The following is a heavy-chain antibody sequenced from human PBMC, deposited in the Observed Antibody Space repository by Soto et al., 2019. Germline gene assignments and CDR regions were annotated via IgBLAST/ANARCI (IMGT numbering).Heavy chain of an antibody. V-gene: IGHV4-38-2*01. CDR2: IYHSGST. CDR1: GYSISSGYY. Sequence: SETLSLTCAVSGYSISSGYYWGWIRQPPGKGLEWIGSIYHSGSTYYNPSLKSRVTISVDTSKNQFSLKLSSVTAADTAVYYCARVVGATTNWFDPWGQGTLVTVSS. J-gene: IGHJ5*02. CDR3: ARVVGATTNWFDP. D-gene: IGHD1-26*01.